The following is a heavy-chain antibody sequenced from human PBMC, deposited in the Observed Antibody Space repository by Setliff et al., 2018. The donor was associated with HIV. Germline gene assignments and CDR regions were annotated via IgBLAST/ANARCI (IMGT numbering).Heavy chain of an antibody. V-gene: IGHV1-8*02. CDR1: GYSFTSYD. J-gene: IGHJ4*02. CDR3: VSRSRQMVRGYYFDY. CDR2: MNPNSGNT. D-gene: IGHD3-10*01. Sequence: GASVKVSCKASGYSFTSYDINWVRQATGQGLEWMGWMNPNSGNTGYAQKFQGRVTMTRNTSISTAYMELSSLRSDDTAVYYCVSRSRQMVRGYYFDYWGQGALVTVSS.